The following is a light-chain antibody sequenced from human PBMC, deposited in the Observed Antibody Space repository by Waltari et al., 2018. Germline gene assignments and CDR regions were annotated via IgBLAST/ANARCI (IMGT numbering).Light chain of an antibody. Sequence: QSVLTQPPSVSGTPGQRVTISCSGSTSNIGAGHDVQWYQHLPGTAPKLLINGNNNRPSGVPDRFSGSKSGTSASLAITGLQAYDEADYFCQSFDNMLSGGVVFGGGTKLAVL. CDR2: GNN. CDR1: TSNIGAGHD. J-gene: IGLJ2*01. V-gene: IGLV1-40*01. CDR3: QSFDNMLSGGVV.